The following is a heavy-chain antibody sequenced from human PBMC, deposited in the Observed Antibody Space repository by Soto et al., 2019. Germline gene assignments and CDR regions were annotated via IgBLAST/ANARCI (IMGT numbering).Heavy chain of an antibody. CDR3: ARDRGCISTSCYAGRMRWFDP. CDR2: IIPIFSTA. CDR1: GGTFSSYA. Sequence: QVQLVQSGAKVMKPGSSVKVSCKASGGTFSSYAISWVRQAPGQGLEWMGGIIPIFSTANYAQKFQGRVTITADESTSTAYMELSSLRSEDTAVYYCARDRGCISTSCYAGRMRWFDPWGQGTLVTVSS. J-gene: IGHJ5*02. D-gene: IGHD2-2*01. V-gene: IGHV1-69*12.